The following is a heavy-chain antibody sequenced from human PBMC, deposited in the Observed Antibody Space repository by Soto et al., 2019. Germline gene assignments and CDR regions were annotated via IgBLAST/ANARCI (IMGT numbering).Heavy chain of an antibody. CDR1: GFTFSGYA. V-gene: IGHV3-23*01. CDR3: AKNYDSSGYYQNNYFDY. Sequence: GGSLRLSCAASGFTFSGYAMNWVRQAPGKGLEWVSTISGSGGSTYYADSVRGRFTISRDKSKNTLYLQMNSLRAEDTAVYYCAKNYDSSGYYQNNYFDYWGQGTPVTVSS. J-gene: IGHJ4*02. D-gene: IGHD3-22*01. CDR2: ISGSGGST.